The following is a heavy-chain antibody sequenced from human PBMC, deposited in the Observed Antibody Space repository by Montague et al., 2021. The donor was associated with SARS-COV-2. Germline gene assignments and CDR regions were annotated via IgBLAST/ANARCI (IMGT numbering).Heavy chain of an antibody. V-gene: IGHV3-21*01. CDR3: ARGGEIDVWAPFGH. D-gene: IGHD3-16*01. CDR2: ISSDTLHT. CDR1: GFTFSRNS. J-gene: IGHJ4*02. Sequence: LRLSCATSGFTFSRNSMNWVRQAPGKGLEWVSTISSDTLHTFYAESVKGRFTISRDNAKNELYLQMNSLRAEDMAVYYCARGGEIDVWAPFGHWGQGTLVTVSS.